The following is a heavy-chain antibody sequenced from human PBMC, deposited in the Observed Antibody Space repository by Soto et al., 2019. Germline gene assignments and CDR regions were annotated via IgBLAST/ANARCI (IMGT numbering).Heavy chain of an antibody. CDR2: IYPGVFFT. CDR1: GYSFTSYW. J-gene: IGHJ3*02. V-gene: IGHV5-51*01. Sequence: GESLKISCKGSGYSFTSYWIGWVRQMPGKGLEWMGIIYPGVFFTRYSPSFQAQVTFSADKSIRTAYLQWSSLKASDTAMYYCATIGPKIAAAGIGAFDIWGQGTMVTVS. D-gene: IGHD6-13*01. CDR3: ATIGPKIAAAGIGAFDI.